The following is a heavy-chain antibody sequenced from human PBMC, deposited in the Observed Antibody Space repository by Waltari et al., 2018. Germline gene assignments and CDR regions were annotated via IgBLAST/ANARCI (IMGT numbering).Heavy chain of an antibody. Sequence: QVQLQPWGAGLLKPSETLSLTCAVYGGSFSGSYWSWIRQPPGKGLEWIGEINHSGSTNYNPSLKSRVTISVDTSKNQFSLKLSSVTAADTAVYYCARGRVYCSSTSCYTKYYYYGMDVWGQGTTVTVSS. D-gene: IGHD2-2*02. CDR3: ARGRVYCSSTSCYTKYYYYGMDV. V-gene: IGHV4-34*01. CDR2: INHSGST. J-gene: IGHJ6*02. CDR1: GGSFSGSY.